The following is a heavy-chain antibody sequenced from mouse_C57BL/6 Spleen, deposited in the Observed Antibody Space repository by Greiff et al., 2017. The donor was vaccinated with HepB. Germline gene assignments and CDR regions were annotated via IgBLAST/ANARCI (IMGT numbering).Heavy chain of an antibody. CDR2: IDPSDSYT. J-gene: IGHJ4*01. CDR1: GYTFTSYW. CDR3: VCHFYGMDY. V-gene: IGHV1-69*01. D-gene: IGHD1-1*01. Sequence: QVQLQQPGAELVMPGASVKLSCKASGYTFTSYWMHWVKQRPGQGLEWIGEIDPSDSYTNYNQKFKGKSTLTVDKSSSTAYMQLSSLTSEDSAVYYCVCHFYGMDYWGQGTSVTVSS.